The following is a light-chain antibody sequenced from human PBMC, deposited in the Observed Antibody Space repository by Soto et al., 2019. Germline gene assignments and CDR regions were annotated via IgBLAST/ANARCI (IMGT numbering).Light chain of an antibody. V-gene: IGKV3-11*01. CDR3: QQRSNWVFT. J-gene: IGKJ3*01. CDR2: DAS. CDR1: QSVSSY. Sequence: EIVLTQSPATLSLSPGERATLSCRASQSVSSYLAWYQQKPGQAPRLLIYDASNRATGIPARFSGSGSGTDFNLPISSLEPEDFAVYYCQQRSNWVFTFGPGTKVDIK.